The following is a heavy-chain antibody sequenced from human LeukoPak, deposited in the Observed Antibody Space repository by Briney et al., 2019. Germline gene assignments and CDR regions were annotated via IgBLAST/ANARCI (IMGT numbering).Heavy chain of an antibody. CDR2: INPSSGST. V-gene: IGHV1-46*01. D-gene: IGHD6-6*01. CDR3: ATIAASDAEYFQH. J-gene: IGHJ1*01. Sequence: GASVKVSCKASGYTFTYYYMHWVRQAPGQGLEWMGIINPSSGSTSYAQKFQGRVTMTRDTSTSTVYMDVSSLRSDDTVVYYCATIAASDAEYFQHWGQGTLVTVSS. CDR1: GYTFTYYY.